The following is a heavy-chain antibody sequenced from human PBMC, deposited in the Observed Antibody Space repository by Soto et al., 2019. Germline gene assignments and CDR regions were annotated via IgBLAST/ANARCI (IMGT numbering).Heavy chain of an antibody. CDR2: IYPGDSDT. V-gene: IGHV5-51*01. CDR1: GYSFTSYC. CDR3: ARDRTPGGMDV. Sequence: GESLKISCNGSGYSFTSYCIGLVLQMPGKGLEWMGIIYPGDSDTRYSPSFQGQVTISADKSISTAYLQWCSLKASDTAMYYCARDRTPGGMDVWGQGTTVTVSS. D-gene: IGHD3-10*01. J-gene: IGHJ6*02.